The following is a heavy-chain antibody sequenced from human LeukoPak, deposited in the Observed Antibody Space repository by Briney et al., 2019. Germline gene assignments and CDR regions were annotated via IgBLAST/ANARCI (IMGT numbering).Heavy chain of an antibody. J-gene: IGHJ4*02. CDR2: IYCSGST. V-gene: IGHV4-4*07. D-gene: IGHD2-2*01. CDR3: ARGGISTSLDY. Sequence: SETPSLTCTVSGGSISSYYWSWIRQPAGKALDWIGRIYCSGSTNYNPSLKSHVPMSGDTSKNQISLKLSSVTAAHTAVYHCARGGISTSLDYWGQGTLVAVSS. CDR1: GGSISSYY.